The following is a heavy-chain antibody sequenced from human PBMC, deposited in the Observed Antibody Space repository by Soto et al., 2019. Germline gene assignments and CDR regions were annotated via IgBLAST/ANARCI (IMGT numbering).Heavy chain of an antibody. Sequence: PXVSLSLSFAASGFTFSSYGMHWVGQAPGKGLEWMAVISYEGRNQYYAGSVKGRFTISRDNSRNTLYLQMNSLRPEDTAVYYCAKEGPMKVSTILDHWGQGTPVTVSS. CDR1: GFTFSSYG. D-gene: IGHD1-26*01. J-gene: IGHJ4*02. CDR3: AKEGPMKVSTILDH. V-gene: IGHV3-30*18. CDR2: ISYEGRNQ.